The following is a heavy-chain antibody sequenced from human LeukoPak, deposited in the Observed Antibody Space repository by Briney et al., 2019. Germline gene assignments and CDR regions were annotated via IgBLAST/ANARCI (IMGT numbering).Heavy chain of an antibody. CDR2: LYSGGTT. D-gene: IGHD4/OR15-4a*01. CDR1: GFIVSSNY. J-gene: IGHJ4*02. CDR3: ARRAGAYSHPYDY. V-gene: IGHV3-53*01. Sequence: GGSLRLSCAASGFIVSSNYMTWVRQAPGKGLEWISVLYSGGTTYYADSVKGRFSISRDNSNNTLYLQMNSLRAEDTAAYYCARRAGAYSHPYDYWGQGTLVTVSS.